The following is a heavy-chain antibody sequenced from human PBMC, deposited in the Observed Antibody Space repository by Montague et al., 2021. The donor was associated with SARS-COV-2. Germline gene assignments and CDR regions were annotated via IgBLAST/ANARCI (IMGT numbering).Heavy chain of an antibody. V-gene: IGHV4-59*01. CDR2: ALYTGHS. CDR3: ARDTFYYGSDSYYVDTFDM. CDR1: GGSITSNW. J-gene: IGHJ3*02. Sequence: SETLSLTCTISGGSITSNWWSWIRQPPGKGLEWVGYALYTGHSXSXPSXXXRVFISVDTSKNQVSLKLSSVTAADTAVYYCARDTFYYGSDSYYVDTFDMWGQGTMVTVSS. D-gene: IGHD3-10*01.